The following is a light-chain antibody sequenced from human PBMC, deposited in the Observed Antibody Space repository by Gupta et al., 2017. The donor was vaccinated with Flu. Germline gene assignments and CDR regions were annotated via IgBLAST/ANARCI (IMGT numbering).Light chain of an antibody. CDR2: GAS. CDR1: KSRVYNDGNNY. CDR3: QQDNGCPFT. J-gene: IGKJ1*01. V-gene: IGKV2-30*01. Sequence: TRGGPAINSSRCRKSRVYNDGNNYFDWYQQKPGQSPKLLIFGASTREYGVPDRFSGSGSGTDFTLTISSVEAEDVGVYYCQQDNGCPFTFGQGTKVEIK.